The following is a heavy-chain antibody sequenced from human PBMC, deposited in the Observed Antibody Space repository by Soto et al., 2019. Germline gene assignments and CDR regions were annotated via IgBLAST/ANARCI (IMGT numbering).Heavy chain of an antibody. CDR3: ARPTYYYDSSGPPAY. V-gene: IGHV4-31*03. CDR1: GGSISSSGYY. CDR2: IYYSGST. D-gene: IGHD3-22*01. J-gene: IGHJ4*02. Sequence: SETLSLTCTVSGGSISSSGYYWSWIRQHPGKGLEWIGYIYYSGSTYYNPSLKSRVTISVDTSKNQFSLKLSSVTAEDTAVYYCARPTYYYDSSGPPAYWGQGTLVTVSS.